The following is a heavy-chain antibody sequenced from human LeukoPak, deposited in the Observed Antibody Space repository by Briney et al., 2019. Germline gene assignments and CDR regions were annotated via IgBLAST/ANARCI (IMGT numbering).Heavy chain of an antibody. Sequence: SETLSLTCIVSGGTITSSSVYWGWIRQPPGKRLEWLGSLFFNGGTYYNPSFEPRVTMSVDTSKNQFSLRLRSATAADTAMYYCARHPRGYSGPTWLDPWGQGILVTVSS. J-gene: IGHJ5*02. V-gene: IGHV4-39*01. D-gene: IGHD5-12*01. CDR3: ARHPRGYSGPTWLDP. CDR1: GGTITSSSVY. CDR2: LFFNGGT.